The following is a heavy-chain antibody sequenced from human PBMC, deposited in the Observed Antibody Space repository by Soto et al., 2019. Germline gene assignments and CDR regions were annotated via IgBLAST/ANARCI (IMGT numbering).Heavy chain of an antibody. J-gene: IGHJ6*02. CDR3: AREGYYSGSGGYSPPRYYGMDV. CDR1: GYTFTGYY. V-gene: IGHV1-2*04. CDR2: INPNSGGT. Sequence: GASVKVSCKASGYTFTGYYMHWVRQAPGQGLEWMGWINPNSGGTNYAQKFQGWVTMTRDTSISTAYMELSRLRSDDTAVYYCAREGYYSGSGGYSPPRYYGMDVWGQGTTVTVSS. D-gene: IGHD3-10*01.